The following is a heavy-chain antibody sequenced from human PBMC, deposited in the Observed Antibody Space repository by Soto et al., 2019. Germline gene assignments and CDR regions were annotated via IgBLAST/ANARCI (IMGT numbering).Heavy chain of an antibody. CDR2: ISYDGSNK. J-gene: IGHJ4*02. Sequence: GGSLRLSCAASGFTFSSYGMHWVRQAPGKGLEWVAVISYDGSNKYYADSVKGRFTISRDNSKNTLYLQMNSLRAEDTAVYYCAKASGYVDYFDYWGQGTLVTVSS. CDR3: AKASGYVDYFDY. CDR1: GFTFSSYG. D-gene: IGHD5-12*01. V-gene: IGHV3-30*18.